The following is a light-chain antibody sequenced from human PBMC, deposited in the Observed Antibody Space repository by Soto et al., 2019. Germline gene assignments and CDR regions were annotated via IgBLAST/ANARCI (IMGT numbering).Light chain of an antibody. J-gene: IGLJ1*01. V-gene: IGLV2-14*01. CDR3: SSYTSSSTSV. Sequence: QSVLTQPASVSGSPGQSITISCTGTSSDVGGYNYVSSYQQHPGKAPKLMIYEVSNRPSGVSNRFSGSKSGNTASLTISGLQAEDEADYYCSSYTSSSTSVFGTGTKVTVL. CDR1: SSDVGGYNY. CDR2: EVS.